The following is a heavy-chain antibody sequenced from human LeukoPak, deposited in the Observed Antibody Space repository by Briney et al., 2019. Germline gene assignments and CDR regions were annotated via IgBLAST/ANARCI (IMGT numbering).Heavy chain of an antibody. CDR3: ARADYYYYYMDV. V-gene: IGHV1-2*02. CDR2: INPNSGGT. CDR1: GYTFTGYY. Sequence: GASVKVSCKASGYTFTGYYMHWVRQAPGQGLEWMGWINPNSGGTNYAQKFQGRVTMTRDTSISTAYMELSRLRSEDTAVYYCARADYYYYYMDVWGKGTTVTVSS. J-gene: IGHJ6*03.